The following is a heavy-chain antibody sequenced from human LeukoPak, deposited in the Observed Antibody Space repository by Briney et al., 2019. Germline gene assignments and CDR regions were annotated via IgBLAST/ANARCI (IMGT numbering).Heavy chain of an antibody. CDR1: GFTFSSYA. V-gene: IGHV3-30-3*01. Sequence: QSGGSLRLSCAASGFTFSSYAMHWVRQAPGKGLEWVAVISYDGSNKYYADSVKGRFTISRDNSKNTLYLQMNSLRAEDTAVYYCARDDRPECDGDCYNDYWGQGTLVTVSS. D-gene: IGHD2-21*02. J-gene: IGHJ4*02. CDR3: ARDDRPECDGDCYNDY. CDR2: ISYDGSNK.